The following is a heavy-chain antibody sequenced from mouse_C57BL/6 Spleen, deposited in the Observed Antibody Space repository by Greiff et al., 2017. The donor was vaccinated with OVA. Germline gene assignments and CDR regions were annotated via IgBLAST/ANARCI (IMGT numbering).Heavy chain of an antibody. J-gene: IGHJ4*01. Sequence: VQLQQSGPGLVKPSQSLSLTCSVTGYSITSGYYWNWIRQFPGNKLEWMGYISYDGSTNYNPSLKNRISITRDTSKNQFFLKLNSVTTEDTATYYCAAYGYDSPMDYWGQGTSVTVSS. D-gene: IGHD2-2*01. V-gene: IGHV3-6*01. CDR1: GYSITSGYY. CDR2: ISYDGST. CDR3: AAYGYDSPMDY.